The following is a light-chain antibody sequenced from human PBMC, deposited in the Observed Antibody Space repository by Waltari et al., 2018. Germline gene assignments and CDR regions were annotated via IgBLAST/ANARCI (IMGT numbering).Light chain of an antibody. V-gene: IGLV1-40*01. CDR3: QSCDNSLRAEV. J-gene: IGLJ6*01. Sequence: QSVLTQPPSMSGAPGQRVTISCSGSNSNIGGYYVQWYQQLPGPAPKVLIYQTKKRPSGVYDRFSGSQSGTSASLTMSGLQSEEEADYYCQSCDNSLRAEVFGSGTKLTGL. CDR1: NSNIGGYY. CDR2: QTK.